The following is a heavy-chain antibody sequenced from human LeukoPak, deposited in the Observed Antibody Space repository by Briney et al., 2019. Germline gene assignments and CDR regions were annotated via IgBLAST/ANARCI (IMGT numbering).Heavy chain of an antibody. V-gene: IGHV4-34*01. CDR1: SGSFSGYY. CDR3: ARGVSSSSWYIAVWSYGLDY. CDR2: INHSGST. Sequence: ASETLSLTCAVYSGSFSGYYWSWIRQPPGKGLEWIGEINHSGSTNYNPSLKSRVTLSVDTSKNQFSLKLSSVTAADTAVYYCARGVSSSSWYIAVWSYGLDYWGQGTLVTVSS. D-gene: IGHD6-13*01. J-gene: IGHJ4*02.